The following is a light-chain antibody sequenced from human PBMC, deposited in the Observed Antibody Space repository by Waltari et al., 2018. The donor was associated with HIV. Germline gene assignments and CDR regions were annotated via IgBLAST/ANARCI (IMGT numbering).Light chain of an antibody. CDR2: EAV. J-gene: IGLJ3*02. V-gene: IGLV2-23*01. CDR3: CSYGGSSTWV. CDR1: SSDVGNYNL. Sequence: QSALTQPASVSGSPGQSNTISCTGTSSDVGNYNLVSWYQQYPGKAPKLMIYEAVKRPSGVSNRISASKSGNTASLTISGLQAEDEADYYCCSYGGSSTWVFGGGTKLTVL.